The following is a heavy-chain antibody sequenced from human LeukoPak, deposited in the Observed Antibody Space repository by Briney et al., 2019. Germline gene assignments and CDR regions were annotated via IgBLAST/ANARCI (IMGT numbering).Heavy chain of an antibody. Sequence: KTGGSLRLSCAASGFTFSSYSMNWVRQAPGKGLEWVSSISSSSSYIYYADSVKGRFTISRDNAKNSLYLQMNSLRAEDTAVYYCARGTCSSTSCFLFDYWGQGTLVTVSS. J-gene: IGHJ4*02. D-gene: IGHD2-2*01. CDR2: ISSSSSYI. CDR3: ARGTCSSTSCFLFDY. CDR1: GFTFSSYS. V-gene: IGHV3-21*01.